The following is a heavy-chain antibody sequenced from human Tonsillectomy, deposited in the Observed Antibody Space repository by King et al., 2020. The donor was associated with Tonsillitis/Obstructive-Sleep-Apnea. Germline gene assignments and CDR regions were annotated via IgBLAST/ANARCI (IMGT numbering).Heavy chain of an antibody. Sequence: VQLVESGGGLVQPGRSLRLSCAASGFTFDDYAMHWVRQAPGKGLEWVSGINWNSDNIGYADSVKGRFTISRDNAKNSLYLQMNSLRAEHKALYYCAKAQVGYCSSTSCYAAFDIWGQGTTVTVSP. CDR2: INWNSDNI. D-gene: IGHD2-2*01. J-gene: IGHJ3*02. CDR3: AKAQVGYCSSTSCYAAFDI. CDR1: GFTFDDYA. V-gene: IGHV3-9*01.